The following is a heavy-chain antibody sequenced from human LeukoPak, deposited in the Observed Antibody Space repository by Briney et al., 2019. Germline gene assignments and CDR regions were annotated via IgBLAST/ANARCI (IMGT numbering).Heavy chain of an antibody. CDR2: SNPNTGGT. V-gene: IGHV1-2*02. D-gene: IGHD4-17*01. CDR3: ARTRSTVTTLFDY. Sequence: ASVQVSCKASGYPFTDYFIHWLRQAPGRGPEWMGWSNPNTGGTNYAQTFQGRVTMTRDTSISTAYMELSRLSSDDTAVYYCARTRSTVTTLFDYWGQGTLVTVSS. CDR1: GYPFTDYF. J-gene: IGHJ4*02.